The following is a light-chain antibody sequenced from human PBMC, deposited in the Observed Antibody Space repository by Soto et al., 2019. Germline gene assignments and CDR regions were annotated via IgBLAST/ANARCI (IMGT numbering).Light chain of an antibody. CDR3: QQYNNWPLT. CDR1: QSVRNNN. V-gene: IGKV3-15*01. CDR2: GAS. Sequence: EIVLTQSPGTLSLSPGERATLSCRASQSVRNNNLNWYQQKAGQAPRLLMYGASTRATGIPARFSGSGSGTEFTLTISSLQSEDFAVYYCQQYNNWPLTFGPGTRLGIK. J-gene: IGKJ5*01.